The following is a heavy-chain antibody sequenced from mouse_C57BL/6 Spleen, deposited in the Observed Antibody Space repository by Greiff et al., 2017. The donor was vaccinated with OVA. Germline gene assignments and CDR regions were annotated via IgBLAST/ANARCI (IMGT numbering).Heavy chain of an antibody. V-gene: IGHV5-6*01. CDR1: GFTFSSYG. Sequence: EVNVVESGGDLVKPGGSLRLSCAASGFTFSSYGMSWVRQTPDKRLEWVATISSGGSYTYYPDSVKGRFTISRDNAKNTLYLQMSSLKSEDTAMYYCARGRHSAMDYWGQGTSVTVSS. CDR3: ARGRHSAMDY. D-gene: IGHD1-2*01. J-gene: IGHJ4*01. CDR2: ISSGGSYT.